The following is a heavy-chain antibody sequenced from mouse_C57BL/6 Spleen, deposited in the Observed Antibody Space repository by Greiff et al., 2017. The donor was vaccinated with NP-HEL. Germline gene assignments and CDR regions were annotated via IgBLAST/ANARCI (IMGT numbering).Heavy chain of an antibody. Sequence: QVQLQQSGAELVKPGASVKISCKASGYAFSRYWMNWVTQRPGKGLEWIGQIYPGDGDTNYNGKFKGKATLTADKSSSTAYMQLSSLTSEDSAVYVCARGTGTSYFDYWGQGTTLTVSS. CDR1: GYAFSRYW. V-gene: IGHV1-80*01. D-gene: IGHD4-1*01. CDR3: ARGTGTSYFDY. J-gene: IGHJ2*01. CDR2: IYPGDGDT.